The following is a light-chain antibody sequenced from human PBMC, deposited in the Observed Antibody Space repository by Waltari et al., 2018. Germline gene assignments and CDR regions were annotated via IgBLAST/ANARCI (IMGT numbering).Light chain of an antibody. Sequence: EIVMTQSPATLSVSPGERATLSCRASQSVSSKLAWYQQKPGQAPRLLIDAASTRATVIPARFSGSGSGTEFTLTISSLQSEDFAVYYCQVYNKWPPWTFGQGTKVEMK. CDR2: AAS. J-gene: IGKJ1*01. V-gene: IGKV3-15*01. CDR3: QVYNKWPPWT. CDR1: QSVSSK.